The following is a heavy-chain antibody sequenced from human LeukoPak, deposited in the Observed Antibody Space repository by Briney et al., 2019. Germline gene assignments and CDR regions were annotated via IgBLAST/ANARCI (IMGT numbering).Heavy chain of an antibody. V-gene: IGHV4-38-2*02. D-gene: IGHD3-10*01. CDR2: IYHSGST. CDR3: ARSLYYYGSDSFDI. J-gene: IGHJ3*02. Sequence: PSETLSLTCTVSGYSISSGYYWGWIRQPPGKGLEWIGSIYHSGSTYYNPSLKSRVTISVDTSKNQFSLKLSSVTAADTAAYYCARSLYYYGSDSFDIWGQGTMVTVSS. CDR1: GYSISSGYY.